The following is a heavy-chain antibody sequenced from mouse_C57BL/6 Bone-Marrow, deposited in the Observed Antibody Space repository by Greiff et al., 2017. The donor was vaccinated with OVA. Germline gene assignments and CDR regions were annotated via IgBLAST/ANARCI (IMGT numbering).Heavy chain of an antibody. J-gene: IGHJ3*01. CDR1: GYTFTSYW. CDR2: IYPGSGST. CDR3: AREGEWLLPFAY. Sequence: QVQLQQPGAELVKPGASVKMSCKASGYTFTSYWIHWVKQRPGQGLEWIGDIYPGSGSTNYTEKFTSKATLNVNPSSSTASMQLRRLTSEDSAVDDCAREGEWLLPFAYWGQGTLVTVSA. D-gene: IGHD2-3*01. V-gene: IGHV1-55*01.